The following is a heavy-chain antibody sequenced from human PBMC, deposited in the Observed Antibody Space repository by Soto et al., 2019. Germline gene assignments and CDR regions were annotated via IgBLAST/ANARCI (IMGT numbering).Heavy chain of an antibody. D-gene: IGHD3-3*01. CDR3: ARGVTVFGLVSRFWFDP. V-gene: IGHV4-30-4*01. J-gene: IGHJ5*02. CDR2: IYNSGTT. CDR1: GGSISSGDYS. Sequence: SEILSLTCTVSGGSISSGDYSWSWVRQSPGKGLEWIGHIYNSGTTYYNPSLKSRVVISIDTSRNQFSLRLNSLTAADRAVYFCARGVTVFGLVSRFWFDPWGQGTVVTVS.